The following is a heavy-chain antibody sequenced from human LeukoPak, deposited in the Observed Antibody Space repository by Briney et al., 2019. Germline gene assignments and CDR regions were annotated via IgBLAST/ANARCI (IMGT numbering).Heavy chain of an antibody. CDR1: GGTFSSYA. V-gene: IGHV1-2*06. D-gene: IGHD2-2*01. CDR3: AREKVRQSGMDV. Sequence: GASVKVSCKASGGTFSSYAISWVRQAPGQGLEWMGRINPNSGGTNYAQKFQGRVTMTRDTSINTAYMELSRLTSDDTAVYYCAREKVRQSGMDVWGQGTTVTVSS. J-gene: IGHJ6*02. CDR2: INPNSGGT.